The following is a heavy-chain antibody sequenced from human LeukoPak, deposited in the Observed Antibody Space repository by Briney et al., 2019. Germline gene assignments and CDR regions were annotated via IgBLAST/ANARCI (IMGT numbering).Heavy chain of an antibody. V-gene: IGHV3-23*01. CDR3: AKDFKGSGYYFDY. CDR2: ISGSGSNT. CDR1: GLTFSGHA. D-gene: IGHD3-22*01. J-gene: IGHJ4*02. Sequence: GGSLRLSCAASGLTFSGHAMSWVRQAPGKGLEWVSTISGSGSNTYYADSVKGRFTISRDNSKNTLYLQMNSLRADGTALYYCAKDFKGSGYYFDYWGQGTLVTVSS.